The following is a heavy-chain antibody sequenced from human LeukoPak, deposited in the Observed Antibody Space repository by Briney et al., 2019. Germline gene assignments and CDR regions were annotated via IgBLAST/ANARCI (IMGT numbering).Heavy chain of an antibody. CDR1: GFTFSSYN. D-gene: IGHD1-26*01. J-gene: IGHJ4*02. CDR3: ANIVGATSPLDY. Sequence: PGGSLRLSCAASGFTFSSYNINWVRQAPGKGLEWVSYISSSRRTISYADSVKGRFTISRDNSKNTLYLQMNSLRAEDTAVYYCANIVGATSPLDYWGQGTLVTVSS. CDR2: ISSSRRTI. V-gene: IGHV3-48*01.